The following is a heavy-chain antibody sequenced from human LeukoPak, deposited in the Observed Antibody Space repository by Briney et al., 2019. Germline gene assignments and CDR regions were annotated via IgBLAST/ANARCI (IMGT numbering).Heavy chain of an antibody. D-gene: IGHD3-10*01. Sequence: QPGGSLRLSCAASGFTFSSYAMSWVRQAPGKGLEWVSAISGSGGSTYYADSVKGRFTISRDNSKNTLYLQMNSLRAEDTAVYYCARDGGYFASGSPRDWFDPWGQGTLVTVSS. CDR2: ISGSGGST. J-gene: IGHJ5*02. V-gene: IGHV3-23*01. CDR3: ARDGGYFASGSPRDWFDP. CDR1: GFTFSSYA.